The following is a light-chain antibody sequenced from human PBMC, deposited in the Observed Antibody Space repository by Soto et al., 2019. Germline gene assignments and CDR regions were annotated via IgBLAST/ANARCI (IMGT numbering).Light chain of an antibody. J-gene: IGKJ4*01. CDR3: QQYGSSQGLT. CDR2: GAS. CDR1: QSVSSSY. V-gene: IGKV3-20*01. Sequence: EIVLTQSPGTLSLSPGERATLSCRASQSVSSSYLAWYQQKPGQAPRLLIYGASSRATGIPDRFSGSGSGPDFTLTISSLEPEDFAVYYCQQYGSSQGLTFGGGTKVEIK.